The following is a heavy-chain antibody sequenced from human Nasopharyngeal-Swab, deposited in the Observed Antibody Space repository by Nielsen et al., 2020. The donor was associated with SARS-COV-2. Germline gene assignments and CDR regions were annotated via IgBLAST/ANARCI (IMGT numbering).Heavy chain of an antibody. CDR2: ISYDGSNK. Sequence: RQSPGKGLEWVAVISYDGSNKYYADSVKGRFTISRDNSKNTLYLQMNSLRAEDTAVYYCARVRKDCSSTSCYTSDYWGQGTLVTVSS. J-gene: IGHJ4*02. D-gene: IGHD2-2*02. V-gene: IGHV3-30-3*01. CDR3: ARVRKDCSSTSCYTSDY.